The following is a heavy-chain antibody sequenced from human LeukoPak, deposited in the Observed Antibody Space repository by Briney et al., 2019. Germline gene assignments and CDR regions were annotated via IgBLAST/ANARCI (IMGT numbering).Heavy chain of an antibody. Sequence: ASVKVSCKASGYTFTSYGISWVRQAPGQGLEWMGWISAYNGNTNYAQKLQGRVTMTTDTSTRTAYMEMRSLRSDDTAVYYCARDSSGVVVVAANTFNYYYGMDVWGQGATVTVSS. CDR2: ISAYNGNT. V-gene: IGHV1-18*01. J-gene: IGHJ6*02. CDR1: GYTFTSYG. D-gene: IGHD2-15*01. CDR3: ARDSSGVVVVAANTFNYYYGMDV.